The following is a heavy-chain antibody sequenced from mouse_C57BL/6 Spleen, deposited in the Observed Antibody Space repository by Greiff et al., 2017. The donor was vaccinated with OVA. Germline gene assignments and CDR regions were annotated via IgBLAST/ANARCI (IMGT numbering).Heavy chain of an antibody. J-gene: IGHJ2*01. CDR2: IWTGGGT. Sequence: VKLQESGPGLVAPSQSLSITCTVSGFSLTSYAISWVRQPPGKGLEWLGVIWTGGGTNYNSALKSRLSISKDNSKSQVFLKMNSLQTDDTARYYCARNLGNYWGYFDYWGQGTTLTVSS. CDR3: ARNLGNYWGYFDY. V-gene: IGHV2-9-1*01. D-gene: IGHD2-1*01. CDR1: GFSLTSYA.